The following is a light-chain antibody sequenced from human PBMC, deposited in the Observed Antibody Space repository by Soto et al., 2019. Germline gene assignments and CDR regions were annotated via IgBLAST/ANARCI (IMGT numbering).Light chain of an antibody. V-gene: IGKV1-12*01. Sequence: DIQMTQSPSSVSASVGDRVTITCRASQDVGSWLAWYQQKPGKAPDLLIYGAFSLQDGVPSRFYGSGSGTDFTLTISGRQPEDFATYYCQQGGSFPITFGQGTRLEIK. CDR3: QQGGSFPIT. CDR1: QDVGSW. J-gene: IGKJ5*01. CDR2: GAF.